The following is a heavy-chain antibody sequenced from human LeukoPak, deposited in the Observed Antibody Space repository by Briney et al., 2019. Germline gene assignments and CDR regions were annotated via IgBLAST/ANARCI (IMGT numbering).Heavy chain of an antibody. D-gene: IGHD6-13*01. V-gene: IGHV4-38-2*02. CDR3: AREGDSSSVGWFDP. CDR2: IYHSGST. Sequence: PSETLSLTCTVSGGSISSYYWSWIRQTPGKGLEWIGSIYHSGSTYYNPSLKSRVTISVDTSKNQFSLKLSSVTAADTAVYYCAREGDSSSVGWFDPWGQGTLVTVSS. J-gene: IGHJ5*02. CDR1: GGSISSYY.